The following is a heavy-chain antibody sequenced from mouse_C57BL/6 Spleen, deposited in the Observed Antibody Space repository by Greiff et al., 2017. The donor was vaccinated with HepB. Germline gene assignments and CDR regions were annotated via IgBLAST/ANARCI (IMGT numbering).Heavy chain of an antibody. CDR2: ISSGSSTI. CDR3: ARMAVYYGINYYAMDY. D-gene: IGHD2-1*01. Sequence: EVQLQESGGGLVKPGGSLKLSCAASGFTFSDYGMHWVRQAPEKGLEWVAYISSGSSTIYYADTVKGRFTISRDNAKNTLFLQMTSLRSEDTAMYYCARMAVYYGINYYAMDYWGQGTSVTVSS. J-gene: IGHJ4*01. CDR1: GFTFSDYG. V-gene: IGHV5-17*01.